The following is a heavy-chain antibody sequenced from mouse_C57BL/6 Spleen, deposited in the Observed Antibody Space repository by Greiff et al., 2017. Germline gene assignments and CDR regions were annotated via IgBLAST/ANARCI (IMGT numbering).Heavy chain of an antibody. CDR1: GYTFTSYW. V-gene: IGHV1-53*01. CDR3: ARTLLWLRRVYYFDY. CDR2: INPSNGGT. D-gene: IGHD2-2*01. J-gene: IGHJ2*01. Sequence: QVQLQQPGTELVKPGASVKLSCKASGYTFTSYWMHWVKQRPGQGLEWIGNINPSNGGTNYNEKFKSKATLTVDKSSSTAYMQLSSLTSEDSAVYYCARTLLWLRRVYYFDYWGQGTTLTVSS.